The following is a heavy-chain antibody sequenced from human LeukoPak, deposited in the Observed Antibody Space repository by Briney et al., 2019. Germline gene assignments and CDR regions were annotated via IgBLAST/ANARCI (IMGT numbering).Heavy chain of an antibody. Sequence: GGSLRLSCAASGFSFSTYGMRWVRQAPGKGLEWVAFIRYDGSDKYYVDSVRGRFTNSRDNSKNTLYLQMNSLRAEDTAVYYCARGLGGYSYGSHDYWGQGTLLTVSS. V-gene: IGHV3-30*02. J-gene: IGHJ4*02. CDR1: GFSFSTYG. CDR3: ARGLGGYSYGSHDY. CDR2: IRYDGSDK. D-gene: IGHD5-18*01.